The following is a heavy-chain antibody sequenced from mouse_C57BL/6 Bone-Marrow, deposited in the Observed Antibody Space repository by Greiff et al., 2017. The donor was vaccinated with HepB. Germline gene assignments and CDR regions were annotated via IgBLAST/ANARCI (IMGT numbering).Heavy chain of an antibody. CDR1: GFSLTSYG. CDR3: AKNDGYSFWYFDV. CDR2: IWSGGST. D-gene: IGHD2-3*01. J-gene: IGHJ1*03. V-gene: IGHV2-4*01. Sequence: QVQLKESGPGLVQPSQSLSITCTVSGFSLTSYGIHWVRQPPGKGLEWLGVIWSGGSTDYNAAFISRLSISKDNSKSQVFFKMNSLQADDTAIYYFAKNDGYSFWYFDVWGTGTTVTVSS.